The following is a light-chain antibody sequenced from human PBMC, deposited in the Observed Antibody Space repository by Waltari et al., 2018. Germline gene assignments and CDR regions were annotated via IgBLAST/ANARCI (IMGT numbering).Light chain of an antibody. J-gene: IGLJ3*02. CDR3: CSYAGSSCPRL. CDR1: SSDVGNFNL. Sequence: QSALTQPASVSGSPGQSITISCTGSSSDVGNFNLVSWYPLHPGKAPKLLIFEATKRPSGISYPFSGSTSGNTASLTFSGLQAEDEADYFCCSYAGSSCPRLFGGGTKLSVL. V-gene: IGLV2-23*01. CDR2: EAT.